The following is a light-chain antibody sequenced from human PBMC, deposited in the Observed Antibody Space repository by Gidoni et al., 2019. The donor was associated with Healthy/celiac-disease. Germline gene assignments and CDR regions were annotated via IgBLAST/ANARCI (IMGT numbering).Light chain of an antibody. J-gene: IGLJ2*01. V-gene: IGLV6-57*01. CDR3: QSYDSSNHEV. Sequence: NFMLTQPHSVSESPGTTVTISCTRSSGSIASNYVQWYQPRPGSSPTTVIYEANQRPSGVPDRFSGSIDSSPNSASLTISGLKTEDEADYYCQSYDSSNHEVFGGGTKLTVL. CDR2: EAN. CDR1: SGSIASNY.